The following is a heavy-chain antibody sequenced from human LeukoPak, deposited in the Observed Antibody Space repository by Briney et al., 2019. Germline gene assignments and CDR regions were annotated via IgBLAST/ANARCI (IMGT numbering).Heavy chain of an antibody. CDR2: IRYDGSNK. CDR1: GFTFSSHG. Sequence: PGGSLRLSCAASGFTFSSHGMHWVRQAPGKGLEWVAFIRYDGSNKYYADSVKGRFTISRDNSKNTLYLQMNSLRAEDTAVYYCARVGSWYGNWFDPWGQGTLVTVSS. CDR3: ARVGSWYGNWFDP. V-gene: IGHV3-30*02. D-gene: IGHD6-13*01. J-gene: IGHJ5*02.